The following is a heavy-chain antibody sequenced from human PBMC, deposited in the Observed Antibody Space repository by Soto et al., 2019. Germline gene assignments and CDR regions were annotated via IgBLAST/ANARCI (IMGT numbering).Heavy chain of an antibody. CDR1: GFTFSNYG. CDR3: ARSYSSGWEFDY. D-gene: IGHD6-19*01. CDR2: ISSTGRTI. J-gene: IGHJ4*02. V-gene: IGHV3-48*03. Sequence: GSLRLSCATSGFTFSNYGIHWVRQAPGKGLEWVSYISSTGRTIYYADSVKGRFTVSRDNAQNSLSLKLNSLRVEDTAVYYCARSYSSGWEFDYWGQGTQVTVSS.